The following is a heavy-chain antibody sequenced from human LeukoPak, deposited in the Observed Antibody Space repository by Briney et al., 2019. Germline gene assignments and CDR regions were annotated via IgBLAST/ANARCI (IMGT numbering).Heavy chain of an antibody. D-gene: IGHD2-15*01. CDR1: GFTFSSFG. J-gene: IGHJ4*02. CDR2: ISGSGGST. Sequence: GGSLRLSCAASGFTFSSFGMHWVRQAPGKGLEWVSAISGSGGSTYYADSVKGRFTISRDNSKNTLYPQMNSLRAEDTAVYYCAKGSRASEIYYFDYWGQGTLVTVSS. CDR3: AKGSRASEIYYFDY. V-gene: IGHV3-23*01.